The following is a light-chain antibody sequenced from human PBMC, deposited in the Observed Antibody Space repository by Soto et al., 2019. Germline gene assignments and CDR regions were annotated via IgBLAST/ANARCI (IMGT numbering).Light chain of an antibody. J-gene: IGKJ3*01. CDR3: QQSYSPLHT. V-gene: IGKV1-39*01. CDR1: QSISTY. CDR2: TAS. Sequence: DIQMTQSPSSLSASVGDRVTITCRASQSISTYLHWYQEKPGRPPKLLIYTASSLQSGVPSRFTGSGSGTDFTLTVSSLQPDDFATYHCQQSYSPLHTCGPGTNVEIK.